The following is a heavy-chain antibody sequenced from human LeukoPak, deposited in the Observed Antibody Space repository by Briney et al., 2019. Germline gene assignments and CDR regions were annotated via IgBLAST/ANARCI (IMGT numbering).Heavy chain of an antibody. J-gene: IGHJ4*02. Sequence: SETLSLTCAVYGGSFSTYYWNWIRQPPGKGLEWIGEINHGGSTNYNPSLKSRVTISVDTSQNQFSLRLSSVTAVDTAVYYCARGRYVTTRGGAAAGFLDYWGQGTLVTVST. CDR2: INHGGST. V-gene: IGHV4-34*01. CDR1: GGSFSTYY. CDR3: ARGRYVTTRGGAAAGFLDY. D-gene: IGHD6-13*01.